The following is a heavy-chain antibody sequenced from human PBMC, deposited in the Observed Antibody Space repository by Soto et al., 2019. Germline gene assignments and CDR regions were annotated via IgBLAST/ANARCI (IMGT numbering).Heavy chain of an antibody. CDR2: IKSKTDAETT. D-gene: IGHD3-3*01. J-gene: IGHJ6*02. CDR1: WCMCSNAW. Sequence: PVGSLSVSWAAAWCMCSNAWVSWVSPDPGKGLEWVGHIKSKTDAETTDYAAPVKGRFTISRVDSKNTLYLEMNSLKTEDTAVYYCTTDPLLVSNGYDFYGMDVWGQGTTVTVSS. V-gene: IGHV3-15*01. CDR3: TTDPLLVSNGYDFYGMDV.